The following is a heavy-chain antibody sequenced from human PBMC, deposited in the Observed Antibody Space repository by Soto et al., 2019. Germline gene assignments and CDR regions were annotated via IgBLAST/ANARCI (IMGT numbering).Heavy chain of an antibody. CDR2: INHSGST. Sequence: SETLSLTCAVYGGSFSGYYWSWIRQPPGKGLEWIGEINHSGSTNYNPSLKSRVTISVDTSKNQFSLKLSSVTAADTAVYYCASRGLNQYCSGRSFDYWGQGTLVTVSS. CDR1: GGSFSGYY. V-gene: IGHV4-34*01. J-gene: IGHJ4*02. D-gene: IGHD2-15*01. CDR3: ASRGLNQYCSGRSFDY.